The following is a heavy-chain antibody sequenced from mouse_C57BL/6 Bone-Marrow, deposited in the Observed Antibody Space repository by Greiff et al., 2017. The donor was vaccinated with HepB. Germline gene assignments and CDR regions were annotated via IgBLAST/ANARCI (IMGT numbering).Heavy chain of an antibody. CDR3: TTYEDPDYFDY. D-gene: IGHD2-12*01. Sequence: VQLKESGAELVRPGASVKLSCTASGFNIKDDYMHWVKQRPEQGLEWIGWIDPENGDTEYASKFQGKATITADTSSNTAYLQLSSLTSEDTAVYYCTTYEDPDYFDYWGQGTTLTVSS. CDR1: GFNIKDDY. J-gene: IGHJ2*01. CDR2: IDPENGDT. V-gene: IGHV14-4*01.